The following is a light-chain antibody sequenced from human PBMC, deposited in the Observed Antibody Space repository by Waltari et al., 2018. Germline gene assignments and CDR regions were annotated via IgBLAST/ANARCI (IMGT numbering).Light chain of an antibody. V-gene: IGKV2-24*01. CDR3: LHASPFPLT. CDR1: QSLLLSYGNTY. CDR2: KIS. J-gene: IGKJ4*01. Sequence: DIVMTQTPLSLTVTLGQPASISCRSSQSLLLSYGNTYLSWLHQNQGQHPRLLIDKISTRVSGVPDRFTVSGAGTYFTLKSSRVEAEDVGVYYCLHASPFPLTFGGGTKVEI.